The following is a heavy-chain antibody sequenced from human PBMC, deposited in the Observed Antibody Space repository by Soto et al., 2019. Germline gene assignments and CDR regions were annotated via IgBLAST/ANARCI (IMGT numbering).Heavy chain of an antibody. CDR1: GFTFDDYA. CDR2: ISWNSGSI. D-gene: IGHD3-16*01. V-gene: IGHV3-9*01. J-gene: IGHJ4*02. Sequence: PGGSLRLSCAASGFTFDDYAMHWVRQAPGKGLEWVSGISWNSGSIGYADSVKGRFTISRDNAKNSLYLQMNSLRAEDTALYYCAKANGGVLTPRYYFDYWGQGTLVTVS. CDR3: AKANGGVLTPRYYFDY.